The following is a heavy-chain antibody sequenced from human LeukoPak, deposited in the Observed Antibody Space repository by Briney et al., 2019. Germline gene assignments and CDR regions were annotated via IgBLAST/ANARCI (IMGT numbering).Heavy chain of an antibody. CDR2: INPNSGDT. CDR3: ARDRVGPEGSFDY. J-gene: IGHJ4*02. V-gene: IGHV1-2*06. D-gene: IGHD1-26*01. Sequence: GASVKVSCKASGYTFIAYYIHWVRQAPGQGLEWMGRINPNSGDTDYAQKFQGRIIMSRDTSISTLCMDLSRLRSDDTAVYYCARDRVGPEGSFDYWGQGTLVTVSS. CDR1: GYTFIAYY.